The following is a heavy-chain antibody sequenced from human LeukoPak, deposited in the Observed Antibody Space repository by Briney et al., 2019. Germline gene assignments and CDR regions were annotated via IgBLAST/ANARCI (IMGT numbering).Heavy chain of an antibody. CDR1: GFTFTSSA. D-gene: IGHD3-10*01. CDR2: IVVGSGNT. Sequence: LVKVSCKASGFTFTSSAMQWVRQARGQRLEWIGWIVVGSGNTNYAQKFQERVTITRDMSTSTAYMELSSLRSEDTAVYYCAATMYYYADDNAFDIWGQGTMVTVSS. J-gene: IGHJ3*02. CDR3: AATMYYYADDNAFDI. V-gene: IGHV1-58*02.